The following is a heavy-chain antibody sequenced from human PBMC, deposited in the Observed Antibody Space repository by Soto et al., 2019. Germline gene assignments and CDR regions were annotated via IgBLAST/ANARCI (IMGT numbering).Heavy chain of an antibody. CDR1: GYTFTGHY. D-gene: IGHD2-15*01. CDR3: AADRGGMEYCSGGSCYSLGVAFDI. V-gene: IGHV1-2*04. CDR2: INPNSGGT. Sequence: ASVKVSCKASGYTFTGHYMHWVRQAPGQGLEWMGWINPNSGGTNYAQKFQGWVTMTRDTSIRAAYMELSRLRSDDTAVYYCAADRGGMEYCSGGSCYSLGVAFDIWGQGTMVTV. J-gene: IGHJ3*02.